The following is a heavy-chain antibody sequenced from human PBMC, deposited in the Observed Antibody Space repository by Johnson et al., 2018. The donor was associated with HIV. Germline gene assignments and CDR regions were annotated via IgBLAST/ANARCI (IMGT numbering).Heavy chain of an antibody. D-gene: IGHD1-26*01. CDR1: GFTFSDYY. CDR2: ISSSGSTI. J-gene: IGHJ3*02. CDR3: ASGGSRYSGSYLSDAFDI. V-gene: IGHV3-11*04. Sequence: QMQLVESGGGVVQPGRSPRLSCAASGFTFSDYYMSWIRQAPGKGLEWVSYISSSGSTIYYADSVKGRFTISRDNAKNSLYLQMNSLRAEDTAVYYCASGGSRYSGSYLSDAFDIWGQGTMVTVSS.